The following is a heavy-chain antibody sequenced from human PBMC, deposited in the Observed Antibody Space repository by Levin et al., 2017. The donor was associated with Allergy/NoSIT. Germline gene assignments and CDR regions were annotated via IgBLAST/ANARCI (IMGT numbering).Heavy chain of an antibody. V-gene: IGHV3-74*01. CDR3: ASRGDWSNYYMID. CDR2: INSDGSST. J-gene: IGHJ4*02. D-gene: IGHD3-3*01. Sequence: LSLPCAASGFTFSNYWMHWVRQAPGKGLVWVSRINSDGSSTSYADSVRGRFTISRDNAKNTLYLQMNSLRAEDTAVYYCASRGDWSNYYMIDWGQGTLVTVSS. CDR1: GFTFSNYW.